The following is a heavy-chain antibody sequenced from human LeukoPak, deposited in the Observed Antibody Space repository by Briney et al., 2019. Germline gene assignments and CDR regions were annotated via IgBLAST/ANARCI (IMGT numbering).Heavy chain of an antibody. CDR1: GGSFSNYY. Sequence: SQTLSLTCSVSGGSFSNYYWGWTRQPPGKGLEWIGYIYHSGNTNYNPSLKSRVTILVDTSKNQFSLNLSSVTAADTAVYFCARGPTRYYFNYWGQGTLVTVSS. J-gene: IGHJ4*02. CDR2: IYHSGNT. V-gene: IGHV4-59*01. CDR3: ARGPTRYYFNY.